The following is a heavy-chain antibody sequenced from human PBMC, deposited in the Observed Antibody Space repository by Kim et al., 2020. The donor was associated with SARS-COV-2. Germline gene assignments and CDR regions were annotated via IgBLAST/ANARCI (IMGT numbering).Heavy chain of an antibody. CDR2: INSDGSST. Sequence: GGSLRLSCAASGFSFSSYWMHWVRQAPGTGLVWVSRINSDGSSTSYADSVKGRFTVSRDNAKSTLSLQMNSLRAGDTAVYYCGRYSENYHAVDYWGQGILVTVAS. V-gene: IGHV3-74*01. CDR3: GRYSENYHAVDY. CDR1: GFSFSSYW. D-gene: IGHD1-26*01. J-gene: IGHJ4*02.